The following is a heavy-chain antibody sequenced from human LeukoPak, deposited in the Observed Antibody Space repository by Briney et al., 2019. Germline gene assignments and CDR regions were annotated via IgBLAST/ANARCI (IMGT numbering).Heavy chain of an antibody. Sequence: GRSLRLSCAASEFTFSTYALHWVRQAPGKGLEWVAVISYDGTNKYYADSVKGRFTISRDNSKNTLYLQMNSLRVEDTAVYYCARNTYGDGDYWGQGTLITVSS. D-gene: IGHD4-17*01. CDR3: ARNTYGDGDY. CDR1: EFTFSTYA. CDR2: ISYDGTNK. J-gene: IGHJ4*02. V-gene: IGHV3-30-3*01.